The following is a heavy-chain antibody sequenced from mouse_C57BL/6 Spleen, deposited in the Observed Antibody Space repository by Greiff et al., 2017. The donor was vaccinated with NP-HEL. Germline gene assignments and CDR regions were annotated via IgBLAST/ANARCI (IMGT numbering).Heavy chain of an antibody. Sequence: EVQLQQSGPELVKPGASVKISCKASGYSFTGYYMNWVKRSPEKSLEWIGEINPSTGGTTYNQKFKAKATLTVDKSSSTAYMQLKSLTSEDSAVYYCARSLYDYDGRFAYWGQGTLVTVSA. CDR2: INPSTGGT. J-gene: IGHJ3*01. CDR3: ARSLYDYDGRFAY. CDR1: GYSFTGYY. D-gene: IGHD2-4*01. V-gene: IGHV1-42*01.